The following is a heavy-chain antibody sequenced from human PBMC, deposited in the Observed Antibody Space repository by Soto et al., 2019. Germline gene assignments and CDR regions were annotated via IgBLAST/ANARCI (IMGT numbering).Heavy chain of an antibody. CDR3: AKLGYCSSTSCYDYYYYGMDV. CDR1: GFTFSSYG. J-gene: IGHJ6*02. CDR2: ISYDGSNK. D-gene: IGHD2-2*01. V-gene: IGHV3-30*18. Sequence: QVQLVESGGGVVQPGRSLRLSCAASGFTFSSYGMHWVRQAPGKGLEWGAVISYDGSNKYYADSVKGRFTISRDNSKNTLYLQMNSLRAEDTAVYYCAKLGYCSSTSCYDYYYYGMDVWGQGTTVTVSS.